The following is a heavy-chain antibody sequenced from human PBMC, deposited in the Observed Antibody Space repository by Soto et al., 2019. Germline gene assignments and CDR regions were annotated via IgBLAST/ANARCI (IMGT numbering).Heavy chain of an antibody. CDR1: GFTFTSSA. Sequence: QMQLVQSGPEVKKPGTSVKVSCKASGFTFTSSAMQWVRQARGQRLEWIGWIVVGSGNTNYAHKFEERVTNTRDMSASTAYMELISLRAEDTAVYYCAASGDYVGGIDYWGQGTLVTVSS. J-gene: IGHJ4*02. CDR3: AASGDYVGGIDY. V-gene: IGHV1-58*02. D-gene: IGHD4-17*01. CDR2: IVVGSGNT.